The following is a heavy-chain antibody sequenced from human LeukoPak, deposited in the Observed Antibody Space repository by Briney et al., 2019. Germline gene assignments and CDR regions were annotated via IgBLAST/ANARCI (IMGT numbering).Heavy chain of an antibody. CDR3: ARGSGWYQIDY. CDR2: TKKDGSEK. D-gene: IGHD6-19*01. CDR1: GFTFSTYW. J-gene: IGHJ4*02. Sequence: GGSLRLSCGASGFTFSTYWMSWVRQAPGKGLEWVANTKKDGSEKYYVDSVKGRFTISRDNAKNSLYLQMNSLRAEDTAVYYCARGSGWYQIDYWGQGTLVTVSS. V-gene: IGHV3-7*04.